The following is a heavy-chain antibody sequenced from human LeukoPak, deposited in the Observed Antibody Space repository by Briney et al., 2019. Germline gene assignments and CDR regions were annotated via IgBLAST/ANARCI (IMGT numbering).Heavy chain of an antibody. CDR2: IKQDGSEK. V-gene: IGHV3-7*01. CDR3: ASRSINWYRGNNWFDP. Sequence: PGGSLRLSCAASGFTFSSYWMSWVRQAPGKGLEWVANIKQDGSEKYYVDSVKGRFTISRDNVENSLSLQMNSLRAEDTAVYYCASRSINWYRGNNWFDPWGQGTLVTVSS. J-gene: IGHJ5*02. CDR1: GFTFSSYW. D-gene: IGHD6-13*01.